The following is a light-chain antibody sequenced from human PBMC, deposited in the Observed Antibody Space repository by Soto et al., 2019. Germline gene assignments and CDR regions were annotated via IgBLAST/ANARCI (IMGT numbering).Light chain of an antibody. J-gene: IGLJ2*01. CDR3: SSYAGSNSVV. V-gene: IGLV2-11*01. CDR2: DVS. CDR1: SSDVGGYNY. Sequence: QSVLPQPRSVSGSPGQSVSISCTGTSSDVGGYNYVSWYQQHPGKAPKLMIYDVSTRPSGVPDRFSGSKSGNTASLTISGLQAEDEADYYCSSYAGSNSVVFGGGTKVTVL.